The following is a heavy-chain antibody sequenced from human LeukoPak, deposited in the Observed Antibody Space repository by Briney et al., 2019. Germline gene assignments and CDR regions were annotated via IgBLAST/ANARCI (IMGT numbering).Heavy chain of an antibody. J-gene: IGHJ4*02. CDR1: GFTFSSYS. CDR3: ARAESGSYSFYFDY. V-gene: IGHV3-48*01. Sequence: GGSLRLSXAASGFTFSSYSMNWVRQAPGKGLEWVSYISSSSSTIYYADSVKGRFTISRDNAKNSLYLQMNSLRAEDTAVYYCARAESGSYSFYFDYWGQGTLVTVSS. D-gene: IGHD1-26*01. CDR2: ISSSSSTI.